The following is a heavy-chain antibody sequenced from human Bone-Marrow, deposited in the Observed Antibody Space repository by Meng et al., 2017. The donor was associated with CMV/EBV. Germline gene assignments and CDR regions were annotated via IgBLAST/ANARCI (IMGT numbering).Heavy chain of an antibody. D-gene: IGHD1-26*01. V-gene: IGHV3-30-3*01. CDR3: ARDWISGSYYLRVPGFDD. CDR1: GFTFSSYA. J-gene: IGHJ4*02. CDR2: ISYDGSNK. Sequence: GGSLRLSCAASGFTFSSYAMHWVRQAPGKGLEWVAVISYDGSNKYYADSVKGRFTISRDNSKNTLYLQMNSLRAEDTAVYYCARDWISGSYYLRVPGFDDWGQGTLVTVSS.